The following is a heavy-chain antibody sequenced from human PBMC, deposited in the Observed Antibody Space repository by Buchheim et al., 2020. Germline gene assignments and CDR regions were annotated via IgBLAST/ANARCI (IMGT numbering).Heavy chain of an antibody. J-gene: IGHJ4*02. D-gene: IGHD6-6*01. V-gene: IGHV3-74*01. CDR2: VNSDEGST. CDR3: ARAQHIAARPGPYDY. CDR1: GFTFSGYW. Sequence: EVQLVESGGGFVQPGGSLRLSCAVSGFTFSGYWMHWVRQVPGKGLVWVSRVNSDEGSTDYADSVKGRFTISRDNTKNTLFLQMNSLRAEDTAVYYCARAQHIAARPGPYDYWGQGT.